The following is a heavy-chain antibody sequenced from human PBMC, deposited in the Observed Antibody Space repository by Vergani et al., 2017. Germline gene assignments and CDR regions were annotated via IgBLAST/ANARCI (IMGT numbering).Heavy chain of an antibody. J-gene: IGHJ4*02. V-gene: IGHV1-2*02. CDR2: INPHNGVT. CDR1: GYTFTDYY. Sequence: QVQLVQSGAAVKKPGASVKVSCKASGYTFTDYYMHWVRQAPGQGLEWMGWINPHNGVTNYAQKFQGRVTISADKSISTAFLQWDSLKASDTALYYCARHTTYTDSWGQGTLVTVSS. CDR3: ARHTTYTDS. D-gene: IGHD1-1*01.